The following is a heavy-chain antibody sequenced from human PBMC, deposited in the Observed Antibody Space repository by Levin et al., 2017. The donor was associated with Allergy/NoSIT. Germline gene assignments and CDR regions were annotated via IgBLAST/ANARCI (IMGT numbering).Heavy chain of an antibody. CDR3: AKQIYSSNLPGPGNY. V-gene: IGHV3-23*01. CDR2: ISGSGGST. CDR1: GFTFSNFP. J-gene: IGHJ4*02. D-gene: IGHD6-13*01. Sequence: QSGGSLRLSCAASGFTFSNFPMSWVRQAPGKGLEWVSAISGSGGSTYYADSVKGRFTISRDNSKNTLYLQMNSLRADDTAVYYCAKQIYSSNLPGPGNYWGQGTLVTVSS.